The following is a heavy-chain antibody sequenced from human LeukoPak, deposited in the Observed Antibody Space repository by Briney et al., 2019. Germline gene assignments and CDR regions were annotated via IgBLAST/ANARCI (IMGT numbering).Heavy chain of an antibody. CDR3: ARRMLRVTIFGVVLQWFDP. D-gene: IGHD3-3*01. CDR2: IIPIFGTA. J-gene: IGHJ5*02. V-gene: IGHV1-69*05. CDR1: GGTFSSYA. Sequence: GASVKVSCKASGGTFSSYAISWVRQAPGQGLEWMGGIIPIFGTANYAQKFQGRVTITTDESTSTAYMELSSLRSEDTAVYYCARRMLRVTIFGVVLQWFDPWGQGTLVTVSS.